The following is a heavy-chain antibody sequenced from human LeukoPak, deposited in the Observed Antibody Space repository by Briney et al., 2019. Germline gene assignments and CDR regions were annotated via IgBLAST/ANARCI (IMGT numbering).Heavy chain of an antibody. Sequence: SETLSLSCTVTGGSISSYYWSGIRQPAGKGLEWIGRIYTSGSTGYNPSLMSRVTMSVDTSKNQFSLKLSSVTAADTAVYYCASVDLRAAYFDYWGQGTLVTVSS. V-gene: IGHV4-4*07. J-gene: IGHJ4*02. CDR3: ASVDLRAAYFDY. CDR2: IYTSGST. D-gene: IGHD5-12*01. CDR1: GGSISSYY.